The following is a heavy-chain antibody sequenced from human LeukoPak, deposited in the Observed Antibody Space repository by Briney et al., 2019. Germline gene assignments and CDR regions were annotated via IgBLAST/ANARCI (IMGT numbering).Heavy chain of an antibody. CDR1: GGSISSYY. V-gene: IGHV4-59*01. Sequence: SETLSLTCTVSGGSISSYYWSWIRQPPGKGLEWIGYIYYTGSTNYNPSLKSRVSISVDTSKNQFSLNLPSVTAADTAVYYCARLHNPYSGCFLDYWGRGTLVTVSS. J-gene: IGHJ4*02. CDR3: ARLHNPYSGCFLDY. D-gene: IGHD1-26*01. CDR2: IYYTGST.